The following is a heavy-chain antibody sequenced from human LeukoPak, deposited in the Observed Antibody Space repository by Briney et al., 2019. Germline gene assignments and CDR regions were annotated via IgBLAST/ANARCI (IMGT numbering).Heavy chain of an antibody. V-gene: IGHV3-23*01. CDR1: GFTFSSYA. Sequence: GGSLRLSCAASGFTFSSYAMSWVRQAPGKGLEWVSAISGSGGSTYYADSLKGRFTISRDNSKNTLYLQMNSLRAEDTAVYYCAKNDDNGRHCDYWGQGTLVTVSS. J-gene: IGHJ4*02. D-gene: IGHD4-17*01. CDR3: AKNDDNGRHCDY. CDR2: ISGSGGST.